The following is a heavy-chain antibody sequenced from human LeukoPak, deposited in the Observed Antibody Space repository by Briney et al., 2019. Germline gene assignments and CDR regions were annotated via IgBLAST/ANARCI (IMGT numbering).Heavy chain of an antibody. V-gene: IGHV3-30*18. D-gene: IGHD3-10*01. Sequence: PGGSLRLSCAASGFTFSSYGMHWVRQAPGKGLEWVAVISYEGSNKYYADSVKGRFTISRDNSKNTLYLQMNSLRAEDTAVYYCAKDKTYYGSGSATFDIWGQGTMVTVSS. CDR1: GFTFSSYG. CDR3: AKDKTYYGSGSATFDI. CDR2: ISYEGSNK. J-gene: IGHJ3*02.